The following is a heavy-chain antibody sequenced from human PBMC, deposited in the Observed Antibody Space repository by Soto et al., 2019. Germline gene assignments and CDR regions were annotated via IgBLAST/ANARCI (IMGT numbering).Heavy chain of an antibody. J-gene: IGHJ5*02. CDR3: ARHKARGERQLVQFDP. CDR2: IYYSGST. V-gene: IGHV4-39*01. Sequence: QLQLLESGPGLVKPSETLSLTCTVSGDSISSSNFYWGWIRQPPGKGLEWLGNIYYSGSTYYNPSLKSRLTVSVDTSKHQFSLKLSSVTAADTAVYYCARHKARGERQLVQFDPWAREPWSPSPQ. CDR1: GDSISSSNFY. D-gene: IGHD6-13*01.